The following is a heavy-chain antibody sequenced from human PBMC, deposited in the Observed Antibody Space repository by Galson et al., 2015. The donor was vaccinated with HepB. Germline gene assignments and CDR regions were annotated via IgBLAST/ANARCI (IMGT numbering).Heavy chain of an antibody. CDR2: ISYDGSNK. CDR3: ARDPRKTDYGDRDY. Sequence: SLRLSCAASGFTFSSSGMHWVRQAPGKGLEWVAVISYDGSNKYYADSVKGRFTISRDNSKNTLYLQMNSLRAEDTAVYYCARDPRKTDYGDRDYWGQGTLVTVSS. CDR1: GFTFSSSG. J-gene: IGHJ4*02. D-gene: IGHD4-17*01. V-gene: IGHV3-30*03.